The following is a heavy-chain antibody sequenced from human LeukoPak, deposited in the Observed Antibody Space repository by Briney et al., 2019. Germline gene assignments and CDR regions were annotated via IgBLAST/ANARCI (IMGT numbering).Heavy chain of an antibody. D-gene: IGHD3-16*01. CDR3: ARSGPLYTRAFDI. CDR2: INHSEST. J-gene: IGHJ3*02. CDR1: GGSFSGYY. V-gene: IGHV4-34*01. Sequence: SETLSLTCAVYGGSFSGYYWSWIRQPPGKGLEWIGEINHSESTNYNPSLKSRVTISVDTSKNQFSLKLSSVTAADTAVYYCARSGPLYTRAFDIWGQGTMVTVSS.